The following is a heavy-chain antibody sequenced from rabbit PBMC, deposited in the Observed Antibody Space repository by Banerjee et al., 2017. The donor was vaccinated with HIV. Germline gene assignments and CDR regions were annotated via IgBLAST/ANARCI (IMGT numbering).Heavy chain of an antibody. J-gene: IGHJ4*01. CDR2: IDTGDGNT. V-gene: IGHV1S40*01. CDR3: ATYSGSIGL. D-gene: IGHD1-1*01. Sequence: QSLEESGGDLVKPGASLTLTCTASAFSFNNNYYMWWVRQAPGKGLEWIAGIDTGDGNTYYASWAKGRFTISKTSSTTVTLQMTSLTVADTATYFCATYSGSIGLWGPGTLVTVS. CDR1: AFSFNNNYY.